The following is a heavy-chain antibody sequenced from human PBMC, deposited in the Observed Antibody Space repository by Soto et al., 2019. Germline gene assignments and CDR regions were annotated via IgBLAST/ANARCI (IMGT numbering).Heavy chain of an antibody. CDR2: INPNSGGT. Sequence: QVQLVQSGAEVKKPGASVKVSCKASGYTFTGYYMHWVRQAPGQGLEWMGWINPNSGGTNYAQKFQGWVTMTRDTSISTAYMELSRLRSDDTAVPSCARDRVLGVVVGYDGMDVWGQGTTVTVSS. J-gene: IGHJ6*02. CDR1: GYTFTGYY. V-gene: IGHV1-2*04. D-gene: IGHD2-15*01. CDR3: ARDRVLGVVVGYDGMDV.